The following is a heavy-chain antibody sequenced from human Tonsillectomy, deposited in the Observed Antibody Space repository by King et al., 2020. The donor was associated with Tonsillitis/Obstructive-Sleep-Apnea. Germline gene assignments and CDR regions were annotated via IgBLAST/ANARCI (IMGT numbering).Heavy chain of an antibody. V-gene: IGHV7-4-1*02. CDR2: INTNTGSP. CDR3: ARVRNPVGVVGMKYYYYYMDV. D-gene: IGHD2-15*01. CDR1: GYTFTSYA. J-gene: IGHJ6*03. Sequence: VQLVESGSELKKPGASVKVSCKASGYTFTSYAMNWVRQAPGQGLEWMGWINTNTGSPTYAQGFTGRFVFSLDTSVSTAYLQISSLKAEDTAVYYCARVRNPVGVVGMKYYYYYMDVWGNGTTVTVSS.